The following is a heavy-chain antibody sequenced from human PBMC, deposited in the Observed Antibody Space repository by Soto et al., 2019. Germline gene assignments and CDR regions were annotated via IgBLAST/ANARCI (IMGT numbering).Heavy chain of an antibody. Sequence: GGSLRLSCAASGFTFSSYGMHWVRQAPGKGLEWVAVIWYDGSNKYYADSVKGRFTISRDNSKNTLYLQMNSLRAEDTAVYYCARGNYAILSVFFNQGRVYYYSNTDVWGKGTTVTVSS. V-gene: IGHV3-33*01. CDR1: GFTFSSYG. CDR3: ARGNYAILSVFFNQGRVYYYSNTDV. CDR2: IWYDGSNK. J-gene: IGHJ6*03. D-gene: IGHD3-9*01.